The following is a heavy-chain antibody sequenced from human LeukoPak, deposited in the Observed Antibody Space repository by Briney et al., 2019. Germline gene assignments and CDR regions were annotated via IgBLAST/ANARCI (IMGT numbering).Heavy chain of an antibody. J-gene: IGHJ3*02. Sequence: SQTLSLTCTVSGGSIGSGGYYWSWIRQPPGKGLEWIGYIYHSGSTYYNPSLKSRVTISVDRSKNQFSLKLSSVTAADTAVYYCARGVAAAGTIDIWGQGTMVTVFS. D-gene: IGHD6-13*01. CDR1: GGSIGSGGYY. CDR2: IYHSGST. V-gene: IGHV4-30-2*01. CDR3: ARGVAAAGTIDI.